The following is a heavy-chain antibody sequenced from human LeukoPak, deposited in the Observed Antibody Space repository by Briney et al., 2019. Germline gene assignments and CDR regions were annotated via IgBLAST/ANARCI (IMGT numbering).Heavy chain of an antibody. Sequence: ASVKVSXKASGGTFSSYAISWVRQAPGQGLEWMGGIIPIFGTANYAQKFQGRVTITADESTSTAYMELSSLRSEDTAMYYCARVGCSSTSCSRYYYYYMDVWGKGTTVTVSS. D-gene: IGHD2-2*01. CDR2: IIPIFGTA. CDR3: ARVGCSSTSCSRYYYYYMDV. CDR1: GGTFSSYA. J-gene: IGHJ6*03. V-gene: IGHV1-69*13.